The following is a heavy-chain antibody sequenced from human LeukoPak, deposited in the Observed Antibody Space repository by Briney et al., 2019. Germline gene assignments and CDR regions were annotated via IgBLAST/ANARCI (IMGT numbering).Heavy chain of an antibody. D-gene: IGHD3-16*01. CDR1: GFTFSSYA. CDR3: AKGLYDYVWGAYMDV. CDR2: ISGSGGST. V-gene: IGHV3-23*01. J-gene: IGHJ6*03. Sequence: GGSLRLSCAASGFTFSSYAMSWVRQAPGKGLEWVSAISGSGGSTYYAESVKGRFTISRDNSKNTLYLQMNSLRAEDTAVYCCAKGLYDYVWGAYMDVWGKGTTVTVSS.